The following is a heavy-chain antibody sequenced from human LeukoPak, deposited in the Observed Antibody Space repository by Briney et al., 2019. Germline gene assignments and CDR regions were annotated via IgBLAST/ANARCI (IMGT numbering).Heavy chain of an antibody. CDR3: ARVPYYYGSGSYSRGADY. D-gene: IGHD3-10*01. Sequence: SETLSLTCTVSGGSISSGSYYWSWIRQPAGKGLEWIGRIYTSGSTNYNPSLKSRVTISVDTSKNQFSLKLSSVAAADTAVYYCARVPYYYGSGSYSRGADYWGQGTLVTVSS. J-gene: IGHJ4*02. CDR1: GGSISSGSYY. V-gene: IGHV4-61*02. CDR2: IYTSGST.